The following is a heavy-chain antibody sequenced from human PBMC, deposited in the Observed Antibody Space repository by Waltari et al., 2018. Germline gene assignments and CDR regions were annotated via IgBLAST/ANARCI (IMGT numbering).Heavy chain of an antibody. D-gene: IGHD1-1*01. CDR1: GFTFSSYA. J-gene: IGHJ4*02. Sequence: QVQLVESGGGVVQPGRSLRLSCAASGFTFSSYAMHWVRQAPGKGLDWVAVISYDGSNKYYADSVKGRFTISRDNSKNTLYLQMNSLRAEDTAVYYCARELLERSFDYWGQGTLVTVSS. CDR3: ARELLERSFDY. V-gene: IGHV3-30-3*01. CDR2: ISYDGSNK.